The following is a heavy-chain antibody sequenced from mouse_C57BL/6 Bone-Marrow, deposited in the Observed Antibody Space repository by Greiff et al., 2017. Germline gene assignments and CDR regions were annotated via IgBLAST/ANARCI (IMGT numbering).Heavy chain of an antibody. CDR2: ISSGSSTI. CDR1: GFTFSDYG. V-gene: IGHV5-17*01. Sequence: EVQLVESGGGLVKPGGSLKLSCAASGFTFSDYGMHWVRQAPEKGLEWVAYISSGSSTIYYADTVKGRFTISRDNAKNTLFLEMTSLRSEDTAMYYCARHDYGGGWYFDVWGTGTTVTVSS. CDR3: ARHDYGGGWYFDV. D-gene: IGHD2-4*01. J-gene: IGHJ1*03.